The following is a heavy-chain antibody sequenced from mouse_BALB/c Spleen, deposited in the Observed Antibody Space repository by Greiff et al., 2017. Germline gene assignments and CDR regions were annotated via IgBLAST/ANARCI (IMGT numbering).Heavy chain of an antibody. J-gene: IGHJ3*01. CDR1: GFSLSTSGMG. D-gene: IGHD2-4*01. CDR3: ARRAGDYDGEFAY. Sequence: QVTLKVSGPGILQPSQTLSLTCSFSGFSLSTSGMGVSWIRQPSGKGLEWLAHIYWDDDKRYNPSLKSRLTISKDTSRNQVFLKITSVDTADTATYYCARRAGDYDGEFAYWGQGTLVTVSA. V-gene: IGHV8-12*01. CDR2: IYWDDDK.